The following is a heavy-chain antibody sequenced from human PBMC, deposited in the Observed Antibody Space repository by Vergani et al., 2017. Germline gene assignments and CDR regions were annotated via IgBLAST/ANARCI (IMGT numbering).Heavy chain of an antibody. CDR1: GAYVGSGGYY. J-gene: IGHJ6*03. Sequence: QVQLQEPGPGLVKASQTLSLTCSVSGAYVGSGGYYWSWVRQRPGMGLDWIGYIYYSRTTYYNPSLESRLTISLDTSENHLSLKLTSVTAADTAVYYGARQKDDYMDVWGKGATVTVS. V-gene: IGHV4-31*03. CDR3: ARQKDDYMDV. CDR2: IYYSRTT.